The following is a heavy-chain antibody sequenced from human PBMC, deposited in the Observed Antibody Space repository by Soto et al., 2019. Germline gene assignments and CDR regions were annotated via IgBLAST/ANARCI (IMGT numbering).Heavy chain of an antibody. J-gene: IGHJ3*02. Sequence: QVQLQESGPGLVKPSQTLSLTCTVSGGSISSGDYYWSWIRQPPGKGLEWIGYIYYSGSTYYNPSLKSRVTISVDTSKNQFSLKLSSVTAADTAVYYCAGRYDSSPGSGDDAFDIWGQGTMVTVSS. D-gene: IGHD3-22*01. CDR3: AGRYDSSPGSGDDAFDI. CDR2: IYYSGST. CDR1: GGSISSGDYY. V-gene: IGHV4-30-4*01.